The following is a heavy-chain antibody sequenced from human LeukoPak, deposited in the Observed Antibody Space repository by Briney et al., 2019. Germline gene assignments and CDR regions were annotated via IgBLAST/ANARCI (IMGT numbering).Heavy chain of an antibody. CDR2: IKSKTDGGTT. J-gene: IGHJ6*03. CDR1: GFTFSNAW. D-gene: IGHD1-26*01. CDR3: TTYSGSYGYYYMDV. Sequence: GGSLRLSCAASGFTFSNAWMSWVRQAPGKGLEWVGRIKSKTDGGTTDYAAPVKGRFTISRDDSKNTLYLQMNSLKTEDTAVYYCTTYSGSYGYYYMDVWGKGTTVTVSS. V-gene: IGHV3-15*01.